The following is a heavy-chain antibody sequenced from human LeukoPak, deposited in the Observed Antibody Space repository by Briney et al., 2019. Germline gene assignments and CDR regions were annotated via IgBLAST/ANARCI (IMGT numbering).Heavy chain of an antibody. CDR2: IYYSGST. D-gene: IGHD2-15*01. Sequence: SETLSLTCTVSGGSISSGDYYWSWIRQPPGKGLEWIGYIYYSGSTYYNPSLKSRVTISVDTSKNQFSLKLSSVTAADTAVYYCARGHRYCSGGSCYSVNWFDPRGQGTLVTVSS. V-gene: IGHV4-30-4*01. CDR3: ARGHRYCSGGSCYSVNWFDP. CDR1: GGSISSGDYY. J-gene: IGHJ5*02.